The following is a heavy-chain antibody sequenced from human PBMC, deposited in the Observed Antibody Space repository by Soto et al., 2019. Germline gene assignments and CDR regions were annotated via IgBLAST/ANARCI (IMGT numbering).Heavy chain of an antibody. Sequence: GGSLRLSCATSGFTFSSYSMNWVRQAPGKGLEWVSSISSSSSYIYYADSVKGRFTISRDNAKNSLYLQMNSLRAEDTAVYYCARDQSGLAALFDYWGQGTLVTVSS. V-gene: IGHV3-21*01. D-gene: IGHD2-15*01. CDR1: GFTFSSYS. J-gene: IGHJ4*02. CDR3: ARDQSGLAALFDY. CDR2: ISSSSSYI.